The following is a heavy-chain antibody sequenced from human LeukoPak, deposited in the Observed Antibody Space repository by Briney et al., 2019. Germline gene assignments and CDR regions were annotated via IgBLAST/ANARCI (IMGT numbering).Heavy chain of an antibody. V-gene: IGHV6-1*01. CDR2: TYYRSKWYN. Sequence: SQTLSLTCAISGDTVSSNSAAWTWIRQSPSRGLEWLGRTYYRSKWYNEYAGSVKSRISVDPDTSKNQFSLQLSSVTPEDTAVYYCARASNPNYYGMDVWGQGTTVTVSS. CDR1: GDTVSSNSAA. D-gene: IGHD2-8*01. CDR3: ARASNPNYYGMDV. J-gene: IGHJ6*02.